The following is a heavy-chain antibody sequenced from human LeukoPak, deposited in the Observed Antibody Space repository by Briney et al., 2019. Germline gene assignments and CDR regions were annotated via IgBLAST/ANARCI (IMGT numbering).Heavy chain of an antibody. Sequence: TGGSLRLSCAASGFIFNYYSMNWVRQAPGKGLEWVSSISSSGGFIYYADSVEGRFTISRDNAKNFLYLQMNSLRAEDTAVYYCARAVGAMVTNTFDIWGQGTMVTVSS. CDR1: GFIFNYYS. V-gene: IGHV3-21*01. CDR3: ARAVGAMVTNTFDI. D-gene: IGHD5-18*01. J-gene: IGHJ3*02. CDR2: ISSSGGFI.